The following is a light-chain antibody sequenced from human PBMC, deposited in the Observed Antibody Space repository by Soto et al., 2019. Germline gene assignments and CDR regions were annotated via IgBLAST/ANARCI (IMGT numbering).Light chain of an antibody. CDR1: QSVSSY. V-gene: IGKV3-11*01. Sequence: IVWTQSHATLSLSPGERATLSCRASQSVSSYLAWYQQKPGQAPRLLIYDASNRATGIPARFSGSGSGTDFTLTISSLEPEDFAVYYCQQRSSALTFGGGTKVDI. CDR2: DAS. CDR3: QQRSSALT. J-gene: IGKJ4*01.